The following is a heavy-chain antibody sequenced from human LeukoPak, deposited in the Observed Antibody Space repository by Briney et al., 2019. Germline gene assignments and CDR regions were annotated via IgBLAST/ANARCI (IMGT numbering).Heavy chain of an antibody. Sequence: SETLSLTCTVSGYSLSSGYYWGWIRQPPGKGLEWIGSIYHSGSTYYNPSLKSRVTISVDTSKNQFSLKLSSVTAADTAVYYCARDRLPTFDYWGQGTLVTVSS. V-gene: IGHV4-38-2*02. CDR2: IYHSGST. D-gene: IGHD4-11*01. CDR1: GYSLSSGYY. J-gene: IGHJ4*02. CDR3: ARDRLPTFDY.